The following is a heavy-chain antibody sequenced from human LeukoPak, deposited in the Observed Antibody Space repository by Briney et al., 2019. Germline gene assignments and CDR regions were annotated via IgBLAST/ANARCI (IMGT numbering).Heavy chain of an antibody. J-gene: IGHJ6*02. CDR1: GGSISSGDYY. CDR2: IYYSGST. Sequence: PSETLSLTCTVSGGSISSGDYYWSWIRQPPGKGLEWIGYIYYSGSTYYNPSLKSRVTISVDTSKNQFSLKLSSVTAADTAVYYCASNNPRYHYDSSGLGGMDVWGQGTTVTVSS. V-gene: IGHV4-30-4*01. CDR3: ASNNPRYHYDSSGLGGMDV. D-gene: IGHD3-22*01.